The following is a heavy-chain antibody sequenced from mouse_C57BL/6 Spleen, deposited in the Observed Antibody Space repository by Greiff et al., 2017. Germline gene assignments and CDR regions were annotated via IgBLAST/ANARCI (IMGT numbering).Heavy chain of an antibody. V-gene: IGHV1-72*01. CDR3: ARLLTGRWYFDD. CDR2: IDPNRGGT. CDR1: GYTFTSYW. Sequence: VQLQQPGAELVKPGASVKLSCKASGYTFTSYWMNWVKQRPGRGLEWTGRIDPNRGGTKYNEKFKSKATLTVDKPSSTAYMQLSSLTSEDSAVYYCARLLTGRWYFDDWGTGTTLTVSS. D-gene: IGHD4-1*01. J-gene: IGHJ1*03.